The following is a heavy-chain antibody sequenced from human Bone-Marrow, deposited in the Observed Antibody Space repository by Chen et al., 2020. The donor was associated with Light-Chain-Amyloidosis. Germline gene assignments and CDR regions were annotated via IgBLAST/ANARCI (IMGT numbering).Heavy chain of an antibody. CDR3: ARDLTTVTV. J-gene: IGHJ6*02. CDR2: IIGDGSSR. V-gene: IGHV3-74*01. Sequence: EVQLVESGGGLVQPGGSLRLSCAASGFSIDTYWLHWVRQAPGKGLVWVSRIIGDGSSRSYADSVKGRFTISRDNVKNILYLEMNSLRVEDTATYYCARDLTTVTVWGQGTTVTVSS. CDR1: GFSIDTYW. D-gene: IGHD4-17*01.